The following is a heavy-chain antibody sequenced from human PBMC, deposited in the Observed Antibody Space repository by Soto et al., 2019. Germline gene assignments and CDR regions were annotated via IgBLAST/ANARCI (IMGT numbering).Heavy chain of an antibody. D-gene: IGHD5-12*01. CDR1: GGTFSSYA. CDR2: IIPIFGTA. J-gene: IGHJ6*02. V-gene: IGHV1-69*13. CDR3: ARDRSEMATIPIYGMDV. Sequence: SVKVSCKASGGTFSSYAISWVRQAPGQGLEWMGGIIPIFGTANYAQKFQGRVTITADESTSAAYMELSSLRSEDTAVYYCARDRSEMATIPIYGMDVWGQGTTVTVSS.